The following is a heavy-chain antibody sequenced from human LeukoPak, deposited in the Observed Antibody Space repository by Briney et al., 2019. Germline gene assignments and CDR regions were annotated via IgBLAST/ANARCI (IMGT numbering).Heavy chain of an antibody. Sequence: QPGGSLRLSCATSGFTFSSYGMHWVRQAPGKGLEWVAFIRYDGHNKYYADSVKGRFTISRDNSKNTLYLRMNSLRAEDMAVYYCAKDRGGYSYGSFGYWGQGTLVTVSS. CDR1: GFTFSSYG. CDR3: AKDRGGYSYGSFGY. D-gene: IGHD5-18*01. CDR2: IRYDGHNK. V-gene: IGHV3-30*02. J-gene: IGHJ4*02.